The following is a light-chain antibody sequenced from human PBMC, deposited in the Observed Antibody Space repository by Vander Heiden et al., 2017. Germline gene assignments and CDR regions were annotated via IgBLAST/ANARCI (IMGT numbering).Light chain of an antibody. Sequence: IVLTQSPGTLSLSPGERATLSCRASQYITNSLLAWYQQKPGQAPRFLIYSASSRATGIPDRFSGSGSGTDFTLTISRLEPEDFAVYYCQQYGTSPPTFGQGTRVE. CDR3: QQYGTSPPT. CDR2: SAS. CDR1: QYITNSL. V-gene: IGKV3-20*01. J-gene: IGKJ1*01.